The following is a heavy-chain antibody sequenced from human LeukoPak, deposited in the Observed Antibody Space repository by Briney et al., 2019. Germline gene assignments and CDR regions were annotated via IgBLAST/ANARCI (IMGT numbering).Heavy chain of an antibody. V-gene: IGHV6-1*01. CDR1: GDSVSSNTVA. CDR2: TFYRSKWNN. Sequence: SQTLSLTCAISGDSVSSNTVAWNWVRQTPSRGLERLGRTFYRSKWNNEYALSVKSRITINPDTSKNQFSLQLDSVTPEDTAMYYCARGYYGMDVWGQGTTVTVSS. CDR3: ARGYYGMDV. J-gene: IGHJ6*02.